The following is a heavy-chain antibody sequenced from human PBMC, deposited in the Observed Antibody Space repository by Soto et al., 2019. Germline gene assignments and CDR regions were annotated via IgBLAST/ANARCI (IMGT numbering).Heavy chain of an antibody. CDR3: ARRGKQLVLDGMDV. CDR2: IDPSDSYT. V-gene: IGHV5-10-1*01. CDR1: GYSFTSYW. Sequence: GASLTISCKGSGYSFTSYWISWVRQLPGKGLEWMGRIDPSDSYTNYSPSFPGHVTISADKSISTAYLQWSSLKASDTALYYCARRGKQLVLDGMDVWGQGTTGTVSS. J-gene: IGHJ6*02. D-gene: IGHD6-6*01.